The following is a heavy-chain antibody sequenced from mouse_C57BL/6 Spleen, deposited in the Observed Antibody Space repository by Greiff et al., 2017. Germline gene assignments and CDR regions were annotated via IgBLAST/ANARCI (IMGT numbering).Heavy chain of an antibody. Sequence: EVMLVESGGGLVKPGGSLKLSCAASGFTFSDYGMHWVRQAPEKGLEWVAYISSGSSTIYYADTVKGRFTISRDNAKNTLFLQMTSLRSEDTAMYYCASHGSSYDPFDYWGQGTTLTVSS. D-gene: IGHD1-1*01. V-gene: IGHV5-17*01. CDR2: ISSGSSTI. CDR1: GFTFSDYG. CDR3: ASHGSSYDPFDY. J-gene: IGHJ2*01.